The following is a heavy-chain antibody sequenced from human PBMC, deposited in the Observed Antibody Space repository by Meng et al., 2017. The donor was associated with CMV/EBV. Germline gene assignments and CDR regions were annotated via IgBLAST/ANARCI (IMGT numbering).Heavy chain of an antibody. CDR2: MNPNSGNT. CDR1: GYTFTSYD. D-gene: IGHD1-26*01. J-gene: IGHJ5*02. Sequence: ASVKVSCKASGYTFTSYDINWVRQATGQGLEGMGWMNPNSGNTGYAQKFQGRVTMTRNTSISTAYMELSSLRSEDTAVYYCARGLVVGAMNWFDPWGQGTLVTVSS. V-gene: IGHV1-8*01. CDR3: ARGLVVGAMNWFDP.